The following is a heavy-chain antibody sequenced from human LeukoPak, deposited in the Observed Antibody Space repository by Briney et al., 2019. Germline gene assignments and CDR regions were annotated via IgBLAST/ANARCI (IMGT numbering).Heavy chain of an antibody. D-gene: IGHD5-18*01. CDR3: ARGLDVDTAMESGY. CDR1: GFTFSGYD. CDR2: ISGSSSYI. V-gene: IGHV3-21*01. J-gene: IGHJ4*02. Sequence: PGGSLRLSCAASGFTFSGYDMNWVRQAPGKGLEWVSSISGSSSYIYYADSMKGRFTISRDNAKNSLYLQMNSLRAEDTAVYYCARGLDVDTAMESGYWGQGTLVTVSS.